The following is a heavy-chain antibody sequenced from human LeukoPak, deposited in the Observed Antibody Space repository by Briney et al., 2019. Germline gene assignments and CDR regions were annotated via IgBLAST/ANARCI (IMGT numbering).Heavy chain of an antibody. J-gene: IGHJ6*03. CDR2: ISSSGGTI. CDR3: ARIPRVSYYDSSGPGGYYYYYMDV. D-gene: IGHD3-22*01. V-gene: IGHV3-48*03. Sequence: PGGSLRLSCAASGFTFSSYEMNWVRQAPGKGLEWVSYISSSGGTIYYADSVKGRFTISRDNSKNTLYLQMNSLRAEDTAVYYCARIPRVSYYDSSGPGGYYYYYMDVWGKGTTVTISS. CDR1: GFTFSSYE.